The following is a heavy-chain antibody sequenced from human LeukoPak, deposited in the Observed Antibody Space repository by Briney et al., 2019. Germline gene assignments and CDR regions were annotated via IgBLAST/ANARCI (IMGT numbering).Heavy chain of an antibody. V-gene: IGHV4-4*02. J-gene: IGHJ4*02. D-gene: IGHD3-22*01. CDR1: GGSISSSNW. CDR3: ARVASSGYYRTETPTRPRYYFDY. CDR2: IYHSGST. Sequence: ASETLSLTCAVSGGSISSSNWWSWVRQPPGKGLEWIGEIYHSGSTNYNPSLKSRVTISVDTSKNQFSLKLSSVTAADTAVYYCARVASSGYYRTETPTRPRYYFDYWGQGTLVTVSS.